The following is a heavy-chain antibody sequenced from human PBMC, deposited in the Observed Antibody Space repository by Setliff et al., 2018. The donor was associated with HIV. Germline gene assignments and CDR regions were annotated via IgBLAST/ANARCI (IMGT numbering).Heavy chain of an antibody. Sequence: ASVKVSCKASGYSSSTYAISWVRQAPGQGLEWMGWIDSNNGNRNFAQKLQGRVTMTTDTSTSTAYMELRSLRSDDTAVYYCARVIDYGVLYWSYYMDVWGKGTTVTVSS. D-gene: IGHD4-17*01. CDR3: ARVIDYGVLYWSYYMDV. V-gene: IGHV1-18*01. CDR1: GYSSSTYA. CDR2: IDSNNGNR. J-gene: IGHJ6*03.